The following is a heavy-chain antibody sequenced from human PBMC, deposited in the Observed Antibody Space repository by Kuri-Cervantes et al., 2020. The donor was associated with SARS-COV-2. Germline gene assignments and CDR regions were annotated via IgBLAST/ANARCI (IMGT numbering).Heavy chain of an antibody. V-gene: IGHV4-39*01. Sequence: SETLSLTCTVSGGSISSYYWGWIRQPPGKGLEWIGSIYYSGSTYYNPSLKSRVTISVDTSKSQFSLKLSSVTAADTAVYYCARQGFSKGGYFDYWGQGTLVTVSS. CDR1: GGSISSYY. D-gene: IGHD3-3*01. CDR3: ARQGFSKGGYFDY. J-gene: IGHJ4*02. CDR2: IYYSGST.